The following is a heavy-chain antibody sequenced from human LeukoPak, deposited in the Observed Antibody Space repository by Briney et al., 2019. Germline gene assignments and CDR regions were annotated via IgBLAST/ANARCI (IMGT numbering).Heavy chain of an antibody. CDR3: AREVYRKAYGDYGGFDP. J-gene: IGHJ5*02. CDR1: GGSISSSNW. D-gene: IGHD4-17*01. Sequence: SGTLSLTCAVSGGSISSSNWWSWIRQPPGKGLEWIGEINHSGSTNYNPSLNSRVTISVDTSKNQFSLKLSSVTAADTAVYYCAREVYRKAYGDYGGFDPWGQGTLVTVSS. CDR2: INHSGST. V-gene: IGHV4-4*02.